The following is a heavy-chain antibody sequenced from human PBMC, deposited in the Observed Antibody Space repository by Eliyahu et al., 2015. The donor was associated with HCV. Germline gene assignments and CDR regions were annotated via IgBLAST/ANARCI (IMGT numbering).Heavy chain of an antibody. D-gene: IGHD3-22*01. V-gene: IGHV1-3*01. CDR3: ARGTFYQDTSGYRPLES. J-gene: IGHJ5*02. Sequence: QVHLVQSEAEMKKPGASVKLSCKASGDSFSTYAIQWVRQAPGQRPEWMGWITAGYGNTKYSQNFQGRLTITRDTSASTAYMELSSLRFEDTAVYYCARGTFYQDTSGYRPLESWGQGTLVTVSS. CDR2: ITAGYGNT. CDR1: GDSFSTYA.